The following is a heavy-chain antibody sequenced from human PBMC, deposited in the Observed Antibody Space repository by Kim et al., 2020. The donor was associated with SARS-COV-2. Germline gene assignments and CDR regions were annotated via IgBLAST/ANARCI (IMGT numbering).Heavy chain of an antibody. CDR3: ASAAVGAPFDY. CDR2: A. V-gene: IGHV1-69*01. J-gene: IGHJ4*02. Sequence: ANSAQKFQGRVTITADESTSTAYMELSSLRSEDTAVYYCASAAVGAPFDYWGQGTLVTVSS. D-gene: IGHD1-26*01.